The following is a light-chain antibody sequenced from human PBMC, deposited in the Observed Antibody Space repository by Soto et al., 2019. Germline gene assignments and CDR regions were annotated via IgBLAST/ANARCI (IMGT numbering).Light chain of an antibody. V-gene: IGKV1-9*01. CDR3: QQLNSYPPST. Sequence: DIQMTQSPSTLSATAVDRVTITCRASQGISSYLAWYQQKPGKAPKLLIYAASTLQSGVPSRFSGSGSGTEFTLTISSLQPEDFATYYCQQLNSYPPSTFGQGTRLEIK. CDR2: AAS. CDR1: QGISSY. J-gene: IGKJ5*01.